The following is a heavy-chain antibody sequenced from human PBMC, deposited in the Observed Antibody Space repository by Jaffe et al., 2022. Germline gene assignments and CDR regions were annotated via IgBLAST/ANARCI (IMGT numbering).Heavy chain of an antibody. Sequence: QVQLQESGPGLVKPSETLSLTCTVSGGSISSYYWSWIRQPPGKGLEWIGYIYYSGSTNYNPSLKSRVTISVDTSKNQFSLKLSSVTAADTAVYYCARDLGGLGYCSGGSCYNAFDIWGQGTMVTVSS. V-gene: IGHV4-59*01. J-gene: IGHJ3*02. CDR3: ARDLGGLGYCSGGSCYNAFDI. CDR2: IYYSGST. CDR1: GGSISSYY. D-gene: IGHD2-15*01.